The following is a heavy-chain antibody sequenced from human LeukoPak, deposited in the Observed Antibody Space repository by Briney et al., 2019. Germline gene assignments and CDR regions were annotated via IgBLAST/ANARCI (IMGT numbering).Heavy chain of an antibody. CDR1: VFTFSSYG. CDR3: AELGIPMNGGV. J-gene: IGHJ6*04. CDR2: ISYDGIIK. D-gene: IGHD3-10*02. Sequence: GGPLTLFCRASVFTFSSYGMLGLRQAPGKGLVWVADISYDGIIKYYADSVKGQFTISRDNSKNSLYLQMNSLRAEATAVYYCAELGIPMNGGVWGKGTTVTISS. V-gene: IGHV3-30*18.